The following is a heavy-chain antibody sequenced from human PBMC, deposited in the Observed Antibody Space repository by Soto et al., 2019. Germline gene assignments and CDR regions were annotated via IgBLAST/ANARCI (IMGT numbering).Heavy chain of an antibody. CDR3: ARDDFCGGAPACPDMDV. CDR1: GYTFSGYS. V-gene: IGHV1-18*04. Sequence: QVVLEQSGGEVKKPGASVKVSCKASGYTFSGYSITWVRQAPGQGLEWMGRISGYNGNTNYARTLRGRLTLTTDTSTSTAYMELRSLTSDDTAVYYWARDDFCGGAPACPDMDVWGQGTTVTVSS. D-gene: IGHD2-21*01. J-gene: IGHJ6*02. CDR2: ISGYNGNT.